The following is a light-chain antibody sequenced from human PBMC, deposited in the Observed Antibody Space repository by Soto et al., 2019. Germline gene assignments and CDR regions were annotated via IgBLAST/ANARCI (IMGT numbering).Light chain of an antibody. CDR1: QDISYF. J-gene: IGKJ5*01. CDR2: AAS. V-gene: IGKV1-9*01. CDR3: QQLNSYPIT. Sequence: ELTQSPSSLSASLVDRVTITCQASQDISYFLAWYQQKPGKAPKLLIYAASTLQSGVPSRFSGSGSGTDFTLTISSLQPEDFATYFCQQLNSYPITFGQGTRLEI.